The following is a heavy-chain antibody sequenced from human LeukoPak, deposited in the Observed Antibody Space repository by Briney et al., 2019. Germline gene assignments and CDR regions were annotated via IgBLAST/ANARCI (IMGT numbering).Heavy chain of an antibody. D-gene: IGHD4/OR15-4a*01. J-gene: IGHJ4*02. V-gene: IGHV3-23*01. CDR2: ISTDSGST. CDR3: AGGLYGGLFDN. CDR1: GFTFSNYA. Sequence: GGSLRLSCTGSGFTFSNYAMNWVRQAPGKGLEWISDISTDSGSTYHIESVRGRFTISRDNSKNTLYLQMNSLRADDTAVYCAGGLYGGLFDNWGPGTLVTVSS.